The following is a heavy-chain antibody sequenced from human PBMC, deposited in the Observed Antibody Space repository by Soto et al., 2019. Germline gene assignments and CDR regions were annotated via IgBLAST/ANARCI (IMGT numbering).Heavy chain of an antibody. CDR3: AVVAAAENWSDP. CDR1: GGSVSSGSYY. V-gene: IGHV4-61*01. J-gene: IGHJ5*02. Sequence: SETLSLTCTVSGGSVSSGSYYWSWIRQPPGKGLEWIGYIYYSGSTNYNPSLKSRVTISVDTSKNQFSLKLSSVTAADTAVYYCAVVAAAENWSDPWGQGTLVTVSS. CDR2: IYYSGST. D-gene: IGHD6-13*01.